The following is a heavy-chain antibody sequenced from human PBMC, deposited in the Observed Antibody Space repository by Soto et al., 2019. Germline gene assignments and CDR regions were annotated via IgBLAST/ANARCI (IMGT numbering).Heavy chain of an antibody. CDR1: GFTFTSSA. J-gene: IGHJ6*02. CDR3: AAIGGGIVVVDYYYHGMDV. CDR2: IVVGSGNT. Sequence: QMQLVQSGPEVKKPGTSVKVSCKASGFTFTSSAVQWVRQARGQRLEWIGWIVVGSGNTNYAQKFQERVTITRDMSTSTAYMELSSLRSEDTAVYYCAAIGGGIVVVDYYYHGMDVWGQGTTVTVSS. V-gene: IGHV1-58*01. D-gene: IGHD3-22*01.